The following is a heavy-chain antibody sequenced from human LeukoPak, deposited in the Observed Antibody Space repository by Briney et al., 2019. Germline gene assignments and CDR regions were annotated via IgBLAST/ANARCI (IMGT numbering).Heavy chain of an antibody. CDR1: GGSISSYY. CDR3: ARHGGYCSSTSCGSQNWFDP. D-gene: IGHD2-2*01. Sequence: SETLSLTCTVSGGSISSYYWSWIRQPPGKGLEWIGYIYYSGSTNYNPSLKSRVTISVDTSKNQFSLKLSSVTAADTAVYYCARHGGYCSSTSCGSQNWFDPWGQGTLVTVSS. J-gene: IGHJ5*02. V-gene: IGHV4-59*08. CDR2: IYYSGST.